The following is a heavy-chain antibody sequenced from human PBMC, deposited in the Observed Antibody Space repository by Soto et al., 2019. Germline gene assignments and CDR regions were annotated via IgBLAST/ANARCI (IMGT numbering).Heavy chain of an antibody. CDR2: ISAYNGNT. V-gene: IGHV1-18*01. D-gene: IGHD1-26*01. Sequence: GASVKVSCKASGYTFTSYGISWVRQAPGQGLEWMGWISAYNGNTNYAQKLQGRVTISVDTSKNQFSLKLSSVTAADTAVYYCARWDVQVKRASDYWGQGTLVTVSS. CDR1: GYTFTSYG. J-gene: IGHJ4*02. CDR3: ARWDVQVKRASDY.